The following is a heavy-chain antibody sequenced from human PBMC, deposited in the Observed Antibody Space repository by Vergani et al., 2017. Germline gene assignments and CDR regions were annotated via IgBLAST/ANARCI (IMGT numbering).Heavy chain of an antibody. Sequence: QVQLVQSGAEVKKPGSSVKVSCKASGGTFRSYTISWVRQAPGQGLEWMGRIIPILGIANYAQKFQGRVTITADKSTSTAYIVLSSLGSEDTAVYYCARWAYSGSSTMASRYGMAVWGQGTTVTVSS. CDR2: IIPILGIA. V-gene: IGHV1-69*02. CDR1: GGTFRSYT. J-gene: IGHJ6*02. CDR3: ARWAYSGSSTMASRYGMAV. D-gene: IGHD1-26*01.